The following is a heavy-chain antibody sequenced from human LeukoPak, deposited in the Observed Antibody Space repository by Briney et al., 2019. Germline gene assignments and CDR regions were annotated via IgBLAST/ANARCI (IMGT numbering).Heavy chain of an antibody. V-gene: IGHV4-34*01. J-gene: IGHJ2*01. D-gene: IGHD3-9*01. CDR2: INHSGST. CDR3: ARDRVHYDILTGYYTAPYWYFDL. CDR1: GGSFSGYY. Sequence: SETLSLTCAVYGGSFSGYYWSWIRQPPGKGLEWIGEINHSGSTNYNPSLKSRVTISVDTSKNQFSLKLSSVTAADTAVYYCARDRVHYDILTGYYTAPYWYFDLWGRGTLVTVSS.